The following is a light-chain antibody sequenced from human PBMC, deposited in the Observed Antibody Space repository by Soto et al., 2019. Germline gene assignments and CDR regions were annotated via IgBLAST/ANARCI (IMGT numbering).Light chain of an antibody. V-gene: IGKV3-15*01. CDR1: QSVSSN. CDR3: QQDYGWPNT. Sequence: ERVRTQSPATLSVSPGERATLSCRASQSVSSNLAWYQQKPGQSPRLLIYGASTRATGIPARFSGMWSGIEFSLAISILQSEDLAVYFCQQDYGWPNTFGQGTKVDI. J-gene: IGKJ2*01. CDR2: GAS.